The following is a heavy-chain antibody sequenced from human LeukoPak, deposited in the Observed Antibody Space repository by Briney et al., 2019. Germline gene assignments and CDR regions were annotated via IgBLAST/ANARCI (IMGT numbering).Heavy chain of an antibody. D-gene: IGHD6-6*01. J-gene: IGHJ6*03. CDR2: ISAYNGNT. Sequence: ASVKVSCKASGYTFTSYGISWVRQAPGQGLEWMGWISAYNGNTNYAQKLQGRVTMTTDTSTSTAYMELRSLRSDDTAVYYCARDLAARPSVLGSYYYMDVWGKGTTVTVSS. CDR1: GYTFTSYG. CDR3: ARDLAARPSVLGSYYYMDV. V-gene: IGHV1-18*01.